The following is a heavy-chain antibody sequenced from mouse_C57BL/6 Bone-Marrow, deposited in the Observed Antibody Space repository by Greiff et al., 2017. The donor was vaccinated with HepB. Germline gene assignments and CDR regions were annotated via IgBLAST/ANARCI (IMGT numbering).Heavy chain of an antibody. CDR1: GYSFTSCY. CDR2: IYPGSGNT. D-gene: IGHD2-4*01. J-gene: IGHJ1*03. Sequence: QVQLKQSGPELVKPGASVKISCKASGYSFTSCYIHWVKQRPGQGLEWIGWIYPGSGNTKYNEKFKGKATLTADTSSSTAYMQLSSLTSEDSAVYYCAGLRRYWYFDVWGTGTTVTVSS. V-gene: IGHV1-66*01. CDR3: AGLRRYWYFDV.